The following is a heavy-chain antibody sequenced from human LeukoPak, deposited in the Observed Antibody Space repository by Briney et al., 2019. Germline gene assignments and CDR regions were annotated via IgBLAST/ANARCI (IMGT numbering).Heavy chain of an antibody. CDR1: GFTFSSYA. CDR3: AKDIDLWLRGPTFLGGDFDY. Sequence: GGSLRLSCAASGFTFSSYAMSWVRQAPGKGLEWVSAISGSGGSTYYADSVKGRFTISRDNSKNTLYLQMNSLRAEDTAVYYCAKDIDLWLRGPTFLGGDFDYWGQGTLVTVSS. J-gene: IGHJ4*02. CDR2: ISGSGGST. D-gene: IGHD5-18*01. V-gene: IGHV3-23*01.